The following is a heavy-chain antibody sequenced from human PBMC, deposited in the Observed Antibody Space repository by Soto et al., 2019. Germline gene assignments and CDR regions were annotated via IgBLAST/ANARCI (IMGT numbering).Heavy chain of an antibody. V-gene: IGHV4-59*08. CDR3: ARLGGHCSRSSCFGFYVMDV. CDR1: GGSISSYY. D-gene: IGHD2-2*01. J-gene: IGHJ6*02. Sequence: SETLSLTCSVSGGSISSYYWSWIRQPPGKGLEWIGYIYYSGSTYYNPSLKSRVTMSLDTSKNQLSLRLNAVTAADTAVYYCARLGGHCSRSSCFGFYVMDVWGQGTTVTVSS. CDR2: IYYSGST.